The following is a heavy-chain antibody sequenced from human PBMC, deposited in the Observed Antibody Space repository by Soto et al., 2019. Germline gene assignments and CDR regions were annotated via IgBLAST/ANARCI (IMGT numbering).Heavy chain of an antibody. CDR1: GYTFTTYG. J-gene: IGHJ4*02. V-gene: IGHV1-18*01. Sequence: QVQLVQSGAEVKKPGASVKVSCKASGYTFTTYGISWVRQAPGQGLEWMGWINAYNGNTNYAQKLQRRVTMTTDTSTRTAYMELRGLRSDDTAVYYCARDPVAGTYFDSWGQGTLVTVSS. CDR2: INAYNGNT. CDR3: ARDPVAGTYFDS. D-gene: IGHD6-19*01.